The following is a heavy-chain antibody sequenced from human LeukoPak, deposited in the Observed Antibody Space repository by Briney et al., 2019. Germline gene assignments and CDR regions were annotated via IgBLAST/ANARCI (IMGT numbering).Heavy chain of an antibody. J-gene: IGHJ6*03. CDR3: ARVPKDFWSGFPQYYYYYMDV. V-gene: IGHV4-34*01. Sequence: SETLSLTCAVYTGALSGYYWSWIRQPPGKGLEWIGEINHSGSTNYNPSLKSRVTISVDTSKNQFSLKLSSVTAADTAVYYCARVPKDFWSGFPQYYYYYMDVWGKGTTVTVSS. CDR2: INHSGST. CDR1: TGALSGYY. D-gene: IGHD3-3*01.